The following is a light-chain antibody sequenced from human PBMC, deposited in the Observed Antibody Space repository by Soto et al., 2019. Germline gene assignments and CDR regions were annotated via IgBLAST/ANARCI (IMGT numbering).Light chain of an antibody. Sequence: DIQMTQSPSSLSASVGDRVTITCRASQSISSYLNWYQQKPGKAPKLLIYAASSLQSGVPSRFSGSGSGTDFPLTVSSLQSEDLASYYCQQLFQNPPPVGPGTKVDI. J-gene: IGKJ3*01. CDR1: QSISSY. V-gene: IGKV1-39*01. CDR2: AAS. CDR3: QQLFQNPPP.